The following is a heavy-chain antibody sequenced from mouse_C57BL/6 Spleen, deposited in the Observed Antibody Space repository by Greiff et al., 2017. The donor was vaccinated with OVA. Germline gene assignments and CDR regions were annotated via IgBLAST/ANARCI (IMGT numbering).Heavy chain of an antibody. D-gene: IGHD3-2*02. CDR1: GYTFTSYW. J-gene: IGHJ3*01. V-gene: IGHV1-7*01. CDR3: AGTAQAPFAY. CDR2: PTALSGYT. Sequence: QVQRQQSVAELAKPGASVKLSCKASGYTFTSYWMHWAKQSPLHSVESTSHPTALSGYTKYNQKFKDKATLTADKSSSTAYMQLSSLTYEDSAVYYCAGTAQAPFAYWGQGTLVTVSA.